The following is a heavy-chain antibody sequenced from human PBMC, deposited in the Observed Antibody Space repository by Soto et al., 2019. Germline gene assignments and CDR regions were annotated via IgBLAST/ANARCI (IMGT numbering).Heavy chain of an antibody. CDR1: GFTFGSYD. D-gene: IGHD6-19*01. CDR3: LIAVAGSFAPDY. CDR2: IGSDGKT. Sequence: GSLRLSCAASGFTFGSYDMHWVRQATGKGLEWVSAIGSDGKTYYADSVKGRFTISRDNAKNSMYLQMNSLRAEDTAVYYCLIAVAGSFAPDYWGQGTLVTVSS. J-gene: IGHJ4*02. V-gene: IGHV3-13*01.